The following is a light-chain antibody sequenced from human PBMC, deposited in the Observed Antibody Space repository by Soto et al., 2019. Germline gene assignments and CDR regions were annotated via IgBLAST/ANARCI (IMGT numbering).Light chain of an antibody. CDR2: EVS. CDR3: SSYAGSNSYV. J-gene: IGLJ1*01. Sequence: QSALTQPPSASGSPGQSVTISCTGTSSDVGGYNYVSWYQQHPGKAPKLMIYEVSKRPSGVPDRFSGSKPGNTASLTVSGLQAEDEADYYCSSYAGSNSYVFGTGTKVTAL. V-gene: IGLV2-8*01. CDR1: SSDVGGYNY.